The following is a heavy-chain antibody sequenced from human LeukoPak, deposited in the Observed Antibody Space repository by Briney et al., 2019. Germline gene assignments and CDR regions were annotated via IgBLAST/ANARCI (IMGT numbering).Heavy chain of an antibody. Sequence: SETLSLTCTVSGGSISSSSYYWGWIRQPPGKGLEWVGSIYYSGSTYYNPSLKSRVTISVDTSKNQFSLKLSSVTAADTAVYYCARRYSSSWGWFDLWGQGTLVTVSS. CDR1: GGSISSSSYY. V-gene: IGHV4-39*01. CDR3: ARRYSSSWGWFDL. J-gene: IGHJ5*02. D-gene: IGHD6-13*01. CDR2: IYYSGST.